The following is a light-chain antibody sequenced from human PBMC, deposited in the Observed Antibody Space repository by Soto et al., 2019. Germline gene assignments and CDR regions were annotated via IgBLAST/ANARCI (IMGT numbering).Light chain of an antibody. Sequence: QSVLTQPASVSGSPGQSITISCTGTSSDVGGYKHVSWYQHHPGKAPKLMIYEVSNRPSGVSNRFSGSKTGYTASLTISGLQAEDEADYYCNSQRSSGTRVFGTGTKVTVL. CDR1: SSDVGGYKH. CDR2: EVS. V-gene: IGLV2-14*01. J-gene: IGLJ1*01. CDR3: NSQRSSGTRV.